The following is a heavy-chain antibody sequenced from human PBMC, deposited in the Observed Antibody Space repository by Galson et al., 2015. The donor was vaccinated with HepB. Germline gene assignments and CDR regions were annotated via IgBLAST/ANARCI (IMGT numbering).Heavy chain of an antibody. CDR3: ARGHAPYGDYLLADAFDI. CDR2: IYYSGST. CDR1: GGSISSYY. D-gene: IGHD4-17*01. J-gene: IGHJ3*02. Sequence: TLSLTCTVSGGSISSYYWSWIRQHPGKGLEWIGYIYYSGSTYYNPSLKSRVTISVDTSKNQFSLKLSSVTAADTAVYYCARGHAPYGDYLLADAFDIWGQGTMVTVSS. V-gene: IGHV4-31*03.